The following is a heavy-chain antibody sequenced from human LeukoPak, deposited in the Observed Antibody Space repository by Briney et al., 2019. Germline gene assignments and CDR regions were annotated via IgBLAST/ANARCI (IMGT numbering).Heavy chain of an antibody. CDR3: ARDYFDSSAYYYGKGFDD. Sequence: SETLSLTCTVSGDSISSGGHYWSWIRQNAGKGLEWIGYIYPSGTTYYNPSLRGRLTISVDTSENQFSLRLTSVTAADTAVYYCARDYFDSSAYYYGKGFDDWGQGTMVTVSS. V-gene: IGHV4-31*03. CDR2: IYPSGTT. CDR1: GDSISSGGHY. D-gene: IGHD3-22*01. J-gene: IGHJ3*01.